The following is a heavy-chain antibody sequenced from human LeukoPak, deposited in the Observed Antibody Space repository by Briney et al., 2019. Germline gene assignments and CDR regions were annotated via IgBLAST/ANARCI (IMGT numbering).Heavy chain of an antibody. CDR2: IYTSGST. CDR1: GGSISSGSYY. V-gene: IGHV4-61*02. D-gene: IGHD6-13*01. CDR3: ARDPRIAAAPDVRP. J-gene: IGHJ5*02. Sequence: SETLSLTCTVSGGSISSGSYYWSWIRQPAGKGLEWIGRIYTSGSTNYNPSLKGRVTISVDASKNQFSLKLSSVTAADTAVYYCARDPRIAAAPDVRPWGQGTLVTVSS.